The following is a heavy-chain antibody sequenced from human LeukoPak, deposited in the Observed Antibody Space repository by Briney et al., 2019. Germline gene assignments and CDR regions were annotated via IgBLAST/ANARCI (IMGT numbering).Heavy chain of an antibody. CDR2: ISSSSSTI. D-gene: IGHD5-12*01. J-gene: IGHJ4*02. CDR3: ARVLRGYASYEGN. CDR1: GFTFSSYS. V-gene: IGHV3-48*01. Sequence: GGSLRLSCAASGFTFSSYSMNWVRQAPGKGLEWVSYISSSSSTIYYADSVKGRFTISRDNAKNSLYLQMNSLRAEDTAVYYCARVLRGYASYEGNWGQGTLVTVSS.